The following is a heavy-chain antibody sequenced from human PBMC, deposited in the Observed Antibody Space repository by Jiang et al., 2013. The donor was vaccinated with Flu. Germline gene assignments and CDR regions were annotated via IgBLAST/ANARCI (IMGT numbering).Heavy chain of an antibody. CDR2: IYYSGST. CDR1: GGSISSHY. J-gene: IGHJ4*02. D-gene: IGHD3-16*01. Sequence: GLVKPSETLSLTCTVSGGSISSHYWSWIRQPPGKGLEWIGYIYYSGSTNYNPSLKSRVTISVDTSKNQFSLKLSSVTAADTAVYYCARESGGLGELDYWGQGTLVTVSS. V-gene: IGHV4-59*11. CDR3: ARESGGLGELDY.